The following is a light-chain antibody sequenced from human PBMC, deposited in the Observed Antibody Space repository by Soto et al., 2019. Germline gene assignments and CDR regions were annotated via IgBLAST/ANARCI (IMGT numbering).Light chain of an antibody. V-gene: IGKV1-5*01. CDR2: DAS. CDR1: QSISTW. J-gene: IGKJ1*01. CDR3: QRYNSYPWT. Sequence: DIQMTQSPSTLSASVGDRVTITCRASQSISTWLAWYQRKPGKAPKFLIYDASSLKSGVPSRFSGSGSGTEFTLTISSLQPDDFATYYCQRYNSYPWTFGQGTKVEIK.